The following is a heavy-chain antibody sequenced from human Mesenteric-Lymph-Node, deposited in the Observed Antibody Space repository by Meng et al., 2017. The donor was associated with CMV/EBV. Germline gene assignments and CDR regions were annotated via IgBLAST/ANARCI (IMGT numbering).Heavy chain of an antibody. Sequence: GESLKISCAASGFTFDDYGMSWVRQAPGKGLEWVSGINWNGGSTGYADSVKGRFTISRDNAKNSLYLQMNSLRAEDTAVYYCARDRGRTIFGVVRKDGMDVWGQGTTVTVSS. CDR2: INWNGGST. D-gene: IGHD3-3*01. V-gene: IGHV3-20*04. CDR3: ARDRGRTIFGVVRKDGMDV. J-gene: IGHJ6*02. CDR1: GFTFDDYG.